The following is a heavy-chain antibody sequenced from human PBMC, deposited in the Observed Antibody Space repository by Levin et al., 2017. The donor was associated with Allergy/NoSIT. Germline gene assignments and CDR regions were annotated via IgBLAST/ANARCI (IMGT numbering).Heavy chain of an antibody. CDR1: GYTFTSYG. CDR3: ARDDCSSTSCYTGYYYYGMDV. Sequence: ASVKVSCKASGYTFTSYGISWVRQAPGQGLEWMGWISAYNGNTNYAQKLQGRVTMTTDTSTSTAYMELRSLRSDDTAVYYCARDDCSSTSCYTGYYYYGMDVWGQGTTVTVSS. J-gene: IGHJ6*02. D-gene: IGHD2-2*02. CDR2: ISAYNGNT. V-gene: IGHV1-18*01.